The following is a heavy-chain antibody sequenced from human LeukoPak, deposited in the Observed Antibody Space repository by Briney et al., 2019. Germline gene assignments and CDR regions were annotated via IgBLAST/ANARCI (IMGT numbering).Heavy chain of an antibody. D-gene: IGHD3-3*01. V-gene: IGHV1-8*03. CDR2: MNPNSGNT. CDR3: ARGRYDFWSGYLSYYYYMDV. CDR1: GYTFTSYD. Sequence: ASVKVSCKASGYTFTSYDINWVRQATGQGLEWMGWMNPNSGNTGYAQKFQGRVTITRNTSISTAYMELSSLRSEDTAVYYCARGRYDFWSGYLSYYYYMDVWGKGTTVTVSS. J-gene: IGHJ6*03.